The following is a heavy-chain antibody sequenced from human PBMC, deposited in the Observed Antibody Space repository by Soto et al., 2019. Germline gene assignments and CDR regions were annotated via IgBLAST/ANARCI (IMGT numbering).Heavy chain of an antibody. J-gene: IGHJ4*01. CDR3: ARIHVMVVAGSTFDY. Sequence: ETLSLTCTVSGGSISSYYWSWIRQPPGKGLEWIGYIYYSGSTNYNPSLKSRITISVDTSNNQFSLKLTSVTAADTAVYYCARIHVMVVAGSTFDYWGHGTLVTVSS. D-gene: IGHD6-19*01. V-gene: IGHV4-59*08. CDR2: IYYSGST. CDR1: GGSISSYY.